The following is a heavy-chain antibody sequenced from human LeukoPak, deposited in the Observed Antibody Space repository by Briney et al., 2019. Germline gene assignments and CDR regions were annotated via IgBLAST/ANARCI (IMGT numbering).Heavy chain of an antibody. CDR3: AKQLGYCSDGSCYFPY. Sequence: GGSLRLSCAASGFTFSSPAMSWVRQAPGKGLEWVSAISNNGGYTYYADSVQGRFTISRDNSKSTLCLQMNGLRAEDTAVYYCAKQLGYCSDGSCYFPYWGQGTLVTVSS. D-gene: IGHD2-15*01. J-gene: IGHJ4*02. CDR1: GFTFSSPA. CDR2: ISNNGGYT. V-gene: IGHV3-23*01.